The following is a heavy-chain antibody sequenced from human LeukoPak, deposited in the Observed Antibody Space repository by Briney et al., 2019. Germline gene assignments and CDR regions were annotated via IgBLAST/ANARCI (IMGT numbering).Heavy chain of an antibody. CDR1: GFTFSSYS. Sequence: GGSLRLSCAASGFTFSSYSMNWVRQAPGRGLEWVSYITSSSSTIYYADSVKGRFTISRDNAKNSLYLQMNSLRAEDTALYYCARDNYGAKDYWGQGTLVSVSS. CDR3: ARDNYGAKDY. V-gene: IGHV3-48*01. D-gene: IGHD4-17*01. CDR2: ITSSSSTI. J-gene: IGHJ4*02.